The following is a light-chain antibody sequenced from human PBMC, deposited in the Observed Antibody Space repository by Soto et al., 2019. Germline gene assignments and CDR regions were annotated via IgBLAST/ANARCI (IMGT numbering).Light chain of an antibody. Sequence: DIVLTQSPATVSLSPGEGVTLSCRASQSVDTTYLALYHQKPGQAPRILIFGASTRATGIADRFSGIGSGTYFALTISRLEPEDFAVYYCLQHGNSGYTFGQGTK. J-gene: IGKJ2*01. CDR3: LQHGNSGYT. CDR2: GAS. V-gene: IGKV3-20*01. CDR1: QSVDTTY.